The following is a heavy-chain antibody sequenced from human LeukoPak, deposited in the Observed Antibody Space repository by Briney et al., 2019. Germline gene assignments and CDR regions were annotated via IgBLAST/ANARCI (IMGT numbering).Heavy chain of an antibody. CDR2: IYYSGST. V-gene: IGHV4-31*03. CDR1: GGSISSGGYS. CDR3: ARGLGKPYPFDY. Sequence: PSQTLSLTCTVSGGSISSGGYSWSWIRQHPGKGLEWIGYIYYSGSTYYNPSLKSRVTISVDTSKNQFSLKLSSVTAADTAVYYCARGLGKPYPFDYWGQGTLVTVSS. J-gene: IGHJ4*02. D-gene: IGHD3-22*01.